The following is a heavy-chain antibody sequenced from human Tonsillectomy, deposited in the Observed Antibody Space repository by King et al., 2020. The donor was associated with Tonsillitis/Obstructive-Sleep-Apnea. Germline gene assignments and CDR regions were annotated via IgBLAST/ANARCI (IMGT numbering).Heavy chain of an antibody. CDR1: GFTFSSYW. CDR2: INSDGSST. Sequence: VQLVESGGGLVQPGGSLRLSCAASGFTFSSYWMHWVRQAPGKGLVWVSRINSDGSSTSYADSVKGRFTISRDNAKNTLYLQMNSLRAEDTAVYYCARDAYLNGYYDFWSGYFSPYYFDYWGQGTLVTVSS. J-gene: IGHJ4*02. CDR3: ARDAYLNGYYDFWSGYFSPYYFDY. D-gene: IGHD3-3*01. V-gene: IGHV3-74*01.